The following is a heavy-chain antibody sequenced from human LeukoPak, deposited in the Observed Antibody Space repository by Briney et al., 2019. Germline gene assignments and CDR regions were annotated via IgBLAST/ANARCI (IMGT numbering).Heavy chain of an antibody. J-gene: IGHJ4*02. V-gene: IGHV1-2*02. CDR3: ARSHDTVTTLRIGY. CDR2: INPNSGGT. CDR1: GYTFTGYH. D-gene: IGHD4-17*01. Sequence: ASVKVSCKASGYTFTGYHLYWVRQAPGQGLEWLGWINPNSGGTIYAQEFQGRVTMTRDTSISTAYMELSRLRSDDTAVYYCARSHDTVTTLRIGYWGQGTLVTVSS.